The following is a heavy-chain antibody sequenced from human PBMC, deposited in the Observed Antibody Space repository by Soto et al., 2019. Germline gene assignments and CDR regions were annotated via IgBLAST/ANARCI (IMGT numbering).Heavy chain of an antibody. Sequence: QVQLVESGGGVVQPGRSLRLSCEASGFTFSSHSMYWVRQAPGKGLEWVAVIAFDGSYKYYADSVKGRFTISRDNSKNTLYLQMNSLRPEDTAVYYCARGASIVVPGISFDYWGQGTLVTVSS. CDR1: GFTFSSHS. CDR3: ARGASIVVPGISFDY. CDR2: IAFDGSYK. D-gene: IGHD6-19*01. V-gene: IGHV3-30*04. J-gene: IGHJ4*02.